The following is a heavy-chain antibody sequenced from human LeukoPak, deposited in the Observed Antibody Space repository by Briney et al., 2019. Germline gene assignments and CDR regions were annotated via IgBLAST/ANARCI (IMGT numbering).Heavy chain of an antibody. CDR1: GFTFSSYA. D-gene: IGHD4-23*01. V-gene: IGHV3-9*03. J-gene: IGHJ4*02. CDR2: ISWNSGSI. Sequence: AGGSLRLSCAASGFTFSSYAMHWVRQAPGKGLEWVSGISWNSGSIGYADSVKGRFTISRDNAKNSLYLQMNSLRAEDMALYYCAKAKDYGGNSEVRAFDYWGQGTPVTVSS. CDR3: AKAKDYGGNSEVRAFDY.